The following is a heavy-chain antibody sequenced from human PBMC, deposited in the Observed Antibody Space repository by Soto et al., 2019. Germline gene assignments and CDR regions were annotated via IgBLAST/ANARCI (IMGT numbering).Heavy chain of an antibody. D-gene: IGHD4-4*01. J-gene: IGHJ4*02. V-gene: IGHV3-66*01. CDR1: GFSVSNYH. CDR3: AGGRDYSKGGDH. CDR2: ITVGDVT. Sequence: EVQLVDSGGGLVQPGGSLRLSCAASGFSVSNYHMNWVRQAPGKGQERASIITVGDVTYYADSVKGRFTISRDICRNTVYLQMNTLRGDDTAVYYCAGGRDYSKGGDHWGQGTLVIVSS.